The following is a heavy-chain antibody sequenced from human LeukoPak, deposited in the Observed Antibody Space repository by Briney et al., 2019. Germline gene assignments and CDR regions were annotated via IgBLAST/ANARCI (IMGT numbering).Heavy chain of an antibody. V-gene: IGHV1-18*04. CDR3: AGVPLGATMVRGVIPNWFDP. D-gene: IGHD3-10*01. J-gene: IGHJ5*02. Sequence: ASVTVSCKASGYTFTSYGISWVRQAPGQGLEWMGWISAYNGNTNYAQKLQGRVTMTTDTSTSTAYMELRSLRSDDTAVYYCAGVPLGATMVRGVIPNWFDPWGQGTLVTVSS. CDR1: GYTFTSYG. CDR2: ISAYNGNT.